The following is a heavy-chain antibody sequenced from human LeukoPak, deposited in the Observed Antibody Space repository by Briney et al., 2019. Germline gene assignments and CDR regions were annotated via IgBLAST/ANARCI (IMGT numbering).Heavy chain of an antibody. D-gene: IGHD4-17*01. CDR1: GGSISSYY. J-gene: IGHJ4*02. CDR3: ARVVYGDFFFFDY. CDR2: IYYSGST. V-gene: IGHV4-59*01. Sequence: SETLSLTCTVSGGSISSYYWSWIRQPPGKGLEWIGYIYYSGSTNYNPSLKSRVTILVDTSKNQFSLKLSSVTAADTAVYYCARVVYGDFFFFDYWGQGTLVTVSS.